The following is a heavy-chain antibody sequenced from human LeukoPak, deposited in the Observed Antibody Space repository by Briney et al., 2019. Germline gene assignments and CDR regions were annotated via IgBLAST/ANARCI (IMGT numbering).Heavy chain of an antibody. CDR1: GFTFSSYA. J-gene: IGHJ6*02. D-gene: IGHD2-15*01. Sequence: GGSLRLSCAASGFTFSSYAMSWVRQAPGKGLEWVSGISGSGGSTYYADSVKGRFTISRDNSKNTLYLQMNSLRAEDTAVYYCARGWHHGMDVWGQGTTVTVSS. CDR2: ISGSGGST. V-gene: IGHV3-23*01. CDR3: ARGWHHGMDV.